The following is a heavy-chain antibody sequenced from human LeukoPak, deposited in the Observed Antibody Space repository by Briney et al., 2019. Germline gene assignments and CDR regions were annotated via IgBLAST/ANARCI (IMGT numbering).Heavy chain of an antibody. CDR2: INPNSGGT. D-gene: IGHD5-24*01. Sequence: ASVKVSCKASGYTFTGYCMHWVRQAPGQGLEWMGWINPNSGGTNYAQKFQGWVTMTRDTSISTAYMELSRLRSDDTAVYYCARAGTVEMTPLDYWGQGTLVIVSS. V-gene: IGHV1-2*04. J-gene: IGHJ4*02. CDR3: ARAGTVEMTPLDY. CDR1: GYTFTGYC.